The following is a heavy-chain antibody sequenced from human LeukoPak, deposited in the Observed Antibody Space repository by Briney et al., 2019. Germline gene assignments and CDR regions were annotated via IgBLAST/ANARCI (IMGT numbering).Heavy chain of an antibody. CDR3: ARGRGSSSSFSYYGMDV. Sequence: SETLSLTCAVYGGSFSGYYWSWIRQPPGKGLEWIGEINHSGSTNYNPSLKSRVTISVDTSKNQFSLKLSPVTAADTAVYYCARGRGSSSSFSYYGMDVWGQGTTVTVSS. J-gene: IGHJ6*02. CDR1: GGSFSGYY. D-gene: IGHD6-13*01. CDR2: INHSGST. V-gene: IGHV4-34*01.